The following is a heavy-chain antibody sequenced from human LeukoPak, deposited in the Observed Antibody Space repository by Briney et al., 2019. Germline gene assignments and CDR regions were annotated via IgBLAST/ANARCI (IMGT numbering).Heavy chain of an antibody. Sequence: PGGSLRLSCAASGFTFSAYWMTWVRQAPGKGLEWVANIKEDGTEKNYVDSVKGRFTISRDNVKKSLYLEMYSLRVEDTAVYYCARGRWSDYWGQGTQVTVSS. CDR2: IKEDGTEK. CDR3: ARGRWSDY. D-gene: IGHD5-24*01. CDR1: GFTFSAYW. J-gene: IGHJ4*02. V-gene: IGHV3-7*01.